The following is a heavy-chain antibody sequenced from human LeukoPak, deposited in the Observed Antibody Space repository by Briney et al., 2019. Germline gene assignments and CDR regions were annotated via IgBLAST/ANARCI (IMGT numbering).Heavy chain of an antibody. CDR3: AKDGAASTYFDN. CDR1: GFTFSGYG. CDR2: MWYDGSTK. Sequence: GGSLRLSCAASGFTFSGYGMHWVRQAPGKGLELVAVMWYDGSTKYYADSVKGRFTISRDNSKNTLYLQMDSLRAEDTAVYYCAKDGAASTYFDNWGQGTLVTVSS. D-gene: IGHD4/OR15-4a*01. V-gene: IGHV3-33*06. J-gene: IGHJ4*02.